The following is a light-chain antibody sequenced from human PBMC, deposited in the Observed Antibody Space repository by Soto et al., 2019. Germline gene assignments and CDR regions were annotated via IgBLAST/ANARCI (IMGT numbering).Light chain of an antibody. Sequence: QSALTQPASVSGSPVHSITISCTGTSSDVGGYNYVSWYQQHPGKAPKLMIYDVSNRPSGVSNRFSGSKSGNTASLTISGLQAEDEADYYCSSYTSSSTYVFGNGTKVTVL. CDR2: DVS. J-gene: IGLJ1*01. V-gene: IGLV2-14*01. CDR1: SSDVGGYNY. CDR3: SSYTSSSTYV.